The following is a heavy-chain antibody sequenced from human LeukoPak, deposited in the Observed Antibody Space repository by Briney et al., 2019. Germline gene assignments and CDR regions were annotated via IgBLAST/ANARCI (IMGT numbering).Heavy chain of an antibody. J-gene: IGHJ4*02. CDR2: ISWNSGSI. CDR3: ARSGYDTYYFDY. D-gene: IGHD5-12*01. CDR1: GFTFGDYA. V-gene: IGHV3-9*03. Sequence: GGSLTLSCSASGFTFGDYAMSWFRQAPGKGLEWVSGISWNSGSIGYADSVKGRFTISRDNAKNSLYLQMNSLRAEDMALYYCARSGYDTYYFDYWGQGTLVTVSS.